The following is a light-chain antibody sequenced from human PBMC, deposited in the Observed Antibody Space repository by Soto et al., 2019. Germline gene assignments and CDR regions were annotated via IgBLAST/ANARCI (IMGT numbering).Light chain of an antibody. CDR1: SSDVGGNSY. CDR2: DVS. CDR3: CSYAGSYAFEV. V-gene: IGLV2-11*01. Sequence: QSALTRPRSVSGSPGQSVTISCTGTSSDVGGNSYVSWYQQHPGKAPKLMIYDVSERPSGVPDRFSGSKSGNTASLTISGLQAEDEADYYCCSYAGSYAFEVFGGGTKLTVL. J-gene: IGLJ3*02.